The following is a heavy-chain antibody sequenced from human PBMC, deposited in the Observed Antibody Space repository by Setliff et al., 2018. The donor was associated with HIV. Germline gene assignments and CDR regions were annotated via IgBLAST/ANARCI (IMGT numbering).Heavy chain of an antibody. J-gene: IGHJ5*02. D-gene: IGHD6-19*01. CDR2: IYSSGTT. V-gene: IGHV4-61*03. CDR3: ARDWPPYSSPRNWFDP. Sequence: SETLSLTCTVSGGSIRSESHSWSWIRQPPGKGLEWIGYIYSSGTTDYNPSLKSRVTMSVDTSNSHFSLKLASVTAADTAVYYCARDWPPYSSPRNWFDPWGQGTLVTVSS. CDR1: GGSIRSESHS.